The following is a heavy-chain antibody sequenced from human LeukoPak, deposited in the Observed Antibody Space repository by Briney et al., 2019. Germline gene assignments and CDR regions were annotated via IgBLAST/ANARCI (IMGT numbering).Heavy chain of an antibody. CDR3: ARGRWLQYET. CDR2: INQSGST. D-gene: IGHD5-24*01. CDR1: GDSFSGDY. V-gene: IGHV4-34*01. Sequence: NSSETLSLTCGVYGDSFSGDYWSWLRQPPGKGLEWIGEINQSGSTNYIPSLKSRVTISVDTSKNQFSLKLISVTAADTAVYYCARGRWLQYETWGQGTLVTVSS. J-gene: IGHJ5*02.